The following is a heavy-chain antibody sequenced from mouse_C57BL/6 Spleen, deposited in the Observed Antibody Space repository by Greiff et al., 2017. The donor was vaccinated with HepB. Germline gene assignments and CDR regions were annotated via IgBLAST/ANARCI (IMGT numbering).Heavy chain of an antibody. CDR1: GYSFTDYN. CDR2: INPNYGTT. D-gene: IGHD1-1*01. J-gene: IGHJ3*01. V-gene: IGHV1-39*01. Sequence: EVQLQQSGPELVKPGASVKISCKASGYSFTDYNMNWVKQSNGKSLEWIGVINPNYGTTSYNQKFKGKATLTVDQSSSTAYMQLNCLTSEDSAVYYFARPYYSGGSSPFAYWGQGTLVTVSA. CDR3: ARPYYSGGSSPFAY.